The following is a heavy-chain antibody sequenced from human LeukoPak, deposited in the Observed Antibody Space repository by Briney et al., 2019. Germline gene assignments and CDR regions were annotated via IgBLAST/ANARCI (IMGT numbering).Heavy chain of an antibody. CDR1: GFTFIDYD. Sequence: GGSLRLSCAASGFTFIDYDMHWVRQVIGKGLEWVSAIGIRGDTHYSGSVKGRFTISRENAESSLYLQMNSLRAEDTAVYYCARGGMQVSGIDEFDYWGQGTLVTVSS. D-gene: IGHD6-19*01. CDR3: ARGGMQVSGIDEFDY. V-gene: IGHV3-13*01. J-gene: IGHJ4*02. CDR2: IGIRGDT.